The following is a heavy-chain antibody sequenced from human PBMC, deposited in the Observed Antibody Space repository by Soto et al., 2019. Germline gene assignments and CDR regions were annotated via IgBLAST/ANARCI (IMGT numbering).Heavy chain of an antibody. D-gene: IGHD3-3*01. V-gene: IGHV3-74*01. CDR2: INSDGSST. CDR3: ARVEYPGSPYYDFWSGYLGPYYYYGMDV. J-gene: IGHJ6*02. CDR1: GFTFSSYW. Sequence: GGSVRICCAASGFTFSSYWLHWVRQAPGKGLVWVSRINSDGSSTSYADSVKGRFTISRDNAKNTLYLQMNSLRAEDTAVYYCARVEYPGSPYYDFWSGYLGPYYYYGMDVWGQGTTVTVS.